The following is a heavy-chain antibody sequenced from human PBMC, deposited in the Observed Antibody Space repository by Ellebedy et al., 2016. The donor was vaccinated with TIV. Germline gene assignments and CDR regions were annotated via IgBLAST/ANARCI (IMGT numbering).Heavy chain of an antibody. Sequence: GESLKISCEASGFTLSTYWMTWVRQAPGKGLEWVANIRQDGSEKKYVDSVKGRFTISRDNAKNSLYLQMNSLRAEDTAVYYCARDGGRGYGMDVWGRGTTVTVSS. CDR3: ARDGGRGYGMDV. CDR2: IRQDGSEK. CDR1: GFTLSTYW. V-gene: IGHV3-7*01. J-gene: IGHJ6*02. D-gene: IGHD3-16*01.